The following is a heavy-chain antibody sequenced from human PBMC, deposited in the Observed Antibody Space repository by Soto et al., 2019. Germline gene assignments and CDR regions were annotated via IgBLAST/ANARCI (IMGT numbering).Heavy chain of an antibody. V-gene: IGHV1-3*01. J-gene: IGHJ4*02. Sequence: QVQLVQSGAEAKKPGASVKVSCKASGYTFTSYAMQWVRQAPGQRLEWMGWINAGNGNTKYSQKFQGRVTITRDTPASTANMELSSLRAEDTAVYYCARGPGGPDGPGDYWGQGTLVTVSS. CDR3: ARGPGGPDGPGDY. CDR1: GYTFTSYA. D-gene: IGHD2-15*01. CDR2: INAGNGNT.